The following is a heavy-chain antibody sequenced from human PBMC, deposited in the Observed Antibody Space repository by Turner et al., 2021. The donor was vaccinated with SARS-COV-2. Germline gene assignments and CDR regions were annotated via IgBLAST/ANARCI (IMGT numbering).Heavy chain of an antibody. CDR2: IYYSGST. CDR1: GGSISSSNYY. J-gene: IGHJ6*02. V-gene: IGHV4-39*01. D-gene: IGHD3-10*01. CDR3: ARLLNPGSYYYYYYGMDV. Sequence: QLQLQESGPGLVKPSETLSITCTVSGGSISSSNYYWGWIRQPPGKGLEWLGSIYYSGSTYYNPSLKSRVTISVDTSKNQFSLKLSSVTAADTAVYYCARLLNPGSYYYYYYGMDVWGQGTTVTVSS.